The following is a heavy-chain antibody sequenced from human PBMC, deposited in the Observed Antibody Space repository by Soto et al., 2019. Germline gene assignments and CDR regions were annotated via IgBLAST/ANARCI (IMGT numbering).Heavy chain of an antibody. CDR3: AKESHYYDCSGYYYQMPYYFDY. J-gene: IGHJ4*02. CDR2: ISYDGSNK. CDR1: GFTFSSYG. D-gene: IGHD3-22*01. Sequence: QVQLVESGGGVVQPGRSLRLSCAASGFTFSSYGMHWVRQAPGKGLEWVAVISYDGSNKYYADSVKGRFTISRDNSKNTLYLQMNSLRAEDTAVYYCAKESHYYDCSGYYYQMPYYFDYWGQGTLVTVSS. V-gene: IGHV3-30*18.